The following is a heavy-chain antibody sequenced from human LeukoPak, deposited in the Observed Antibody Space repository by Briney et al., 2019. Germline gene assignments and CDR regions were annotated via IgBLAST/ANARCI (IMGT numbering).Heavy chain of an antibody. CDR3: ARGEGYYDFWSGYLGRVPYYYYYMDV. V-gene: IGHV3-7*01. CDR2: IKQDGSEK. J-gene: IGHJ6*03. CDR1: GFTFSSYW. Sequence: GGSLRLSCAASGFTFSSYWMSWVRQAPGKGLEWVANIKQDGSEKYYVDSVKGRFTISRDNAKNSLYQQMNSLRAEDTAVYYCARGEGYYDFWSGYLGRVPYYYYYMDVWGKGTTVTVSS. D-gene: IGHD3-3*01.